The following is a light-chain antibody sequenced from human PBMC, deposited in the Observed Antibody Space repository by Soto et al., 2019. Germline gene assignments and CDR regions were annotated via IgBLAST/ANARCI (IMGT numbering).Light chain of an antibody. CDR3: ATWDDSLFGHV. V-gene: IGLV1-44*01. J-gene: IGLJ1*01. CDR2: SNN. Sequence: QSVLTQPPSASATPGQRVTISCSGSNSDIGTNTVNWYQQFPGAAPKLLIYSNNQRPSGVPDRFSGSKSGTSASLAISGLQSEDDADYYCATWDDSLFGHVFGTGTKVTVL. CDR1: NSDIGTNT.